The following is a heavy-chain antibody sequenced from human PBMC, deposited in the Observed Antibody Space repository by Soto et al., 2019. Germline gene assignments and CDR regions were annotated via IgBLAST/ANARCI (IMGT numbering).Heavy chain of an antibody. Sequence: QVQLQESGPGLVKPSQTLSLTCTVSGGSISSGDYYWSWIRQPPGKGLEWIGYIYYSGSTYYNPSLNSRVTISVDTSKNQFSLKLSSVTAADTAVYYCARTYIVVETPLWFDPWGQGTLVTVSS. CDR1: GGSISSGDYY. CDR3: ARTYIVVETPLWFDP. V-gene: IGHV4-30-4*01. D-gene: IGHD2-21*01. J-gene: IGHJ5*02. CDR2: IYYSGST.